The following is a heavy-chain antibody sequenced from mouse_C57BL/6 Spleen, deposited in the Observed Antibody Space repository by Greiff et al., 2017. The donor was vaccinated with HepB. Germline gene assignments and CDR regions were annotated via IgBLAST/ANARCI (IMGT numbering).Heavy chain of an antibody. CDR2: INPGSGGT. Sequence: QVQLQQSGAELVRPGTSVKVSCKASGYAFTNYLIEWVKQRPGQGLEWIGVINPGSGGTNYNEKFKGKATLTADKSSSTAYMQLSSLTSEDSAVYFCARGDHGAMDYWGQGTSVTVSS. V-gene: IGHV1-54*01. J-gene: IGHJ4*01. CDR1: GYAFTNYL. CDR3: ARGDHGAMDY.